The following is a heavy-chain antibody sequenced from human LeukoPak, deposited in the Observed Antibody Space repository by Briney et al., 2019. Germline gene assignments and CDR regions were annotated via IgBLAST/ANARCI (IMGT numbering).Heavy chain of an antibody. Sequence: GGSLRLSCAASGFTFSSYGMHWVRQAPGKGLEGVAVIWYDGSNKYYADSVKGRFTISRDNSKNTLYLQMNSLRAEDTAVYYCARAASYCSSTSCYPPDDYWGQGTLVTVSS. CDR3: ARAASYCSSTSCYPPDDY. D-gene: IGHD2-2*01. CDR1: GFTFSSYG. J-gene: IGHJ4*02. CDR2: IWYDGSNK. V-gene: IGHV3-33*01.